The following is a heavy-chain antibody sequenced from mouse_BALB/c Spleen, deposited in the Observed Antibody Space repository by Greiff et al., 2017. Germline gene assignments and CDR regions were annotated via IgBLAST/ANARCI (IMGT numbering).Heavy chain of an antibody. CDR2: IDPANGNT. V-gene: IGHV14-3*02. D-gene: IGHD2-4*01. Sequence: EVQLQQSGAELVKPGASVKLSCTASGFNIKDSYMHWVKQRPEQGLEWIGRIDPANGNTKYDPKFQGKATITADTSSNTAYLQLSSLTSEDTAVYYCAREGYDYDGEGFAYWGQGTLVTVSA. CDR1: GFNIKDSY. CDR3: AREGYDYDGEGFAY. J-gene: IGHJ3*01.